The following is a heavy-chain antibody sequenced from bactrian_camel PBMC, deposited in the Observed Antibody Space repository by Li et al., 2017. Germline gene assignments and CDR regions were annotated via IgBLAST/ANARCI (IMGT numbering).Heavy chain of an antibody. CDR1: GDINSRVC. CDR2: QRDAAT. CDR3: ASRVGMCGPNWSKLRFDS. V-gene: IGHV3S59*01. Sequence: EVQLVESGGGSVEAGGSLRLSCARSGDINSRVCVGWFRQSPGKEREGVAAQRDAATYYADSVKGRFSISRDIADHTLYLQMSNLKPEDTALYYCASRVGMCGPNWSKLRFDSRGPGTQVTVS. J-gene: IGHJ4*01. D-gene: IGHD1*01.